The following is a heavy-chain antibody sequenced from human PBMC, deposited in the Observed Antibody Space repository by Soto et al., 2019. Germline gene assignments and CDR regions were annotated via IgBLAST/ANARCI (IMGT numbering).Heavy chain of an antibody. Sequence: EVQLVESGGGLVKPGGSLRLSCAASGFTFSNAWMSWVRQAPGKGLEWVGRIKSKTDGGTTDYAAPVKGRFTISRDDSKNTLYLQMNRLKTEDTAVYYCTTLVGATFESRALDYWGQGTLVTVSS. CDR3: TTLVGATFESRALDY. D-gene: IGHD1-26*01. CDR1: GFTFSNAW. V-gene: IGHV3-15*01. CDR2: IKSKTDGGTT. J-gene: IGHJ4*02.